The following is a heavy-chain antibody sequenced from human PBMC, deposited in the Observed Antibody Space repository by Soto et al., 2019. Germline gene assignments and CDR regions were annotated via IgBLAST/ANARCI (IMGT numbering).Heavy chain of an antibody. CDR3: ARDRSDYYDSGGYYPHYGMDV. J-gene: IGHJ6*02. V-gene: IGHV1-2*02. D-gene: IGHD3-22*01. CDR1: GYTITGYY. Sequence: ASVKVSCKASGYTITGYYIHWVRQAPGQGLEWMGWINPNSGGTNYAQKFQGSVTMTRDTSISTAYMELSRLRSDDTAVFYCARDRSDYYDSGGYYPHYGMDVWGQGTTVTVSS. CDR2: INPNSGGT.